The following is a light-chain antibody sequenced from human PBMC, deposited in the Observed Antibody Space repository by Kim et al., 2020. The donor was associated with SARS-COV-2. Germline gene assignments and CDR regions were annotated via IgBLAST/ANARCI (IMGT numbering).Light chain of an antibody. CDR3: SSYTSSSIFAV. J-gene: IGLJ2*01. CDR2: DVS. V-gene: IGLV2-14*03. CDR1: SSDVGGYNY. Sequence: QSALTQPASVSWSPGRSITISCTGSSSDVGGYNYVSWYQQHPGKAPKLMIYDVSKRPSGVSNRFSGSKSGNTASLTISGLQAEDEADYYCSSYTSSSIFAVLGGGTKLTVL.